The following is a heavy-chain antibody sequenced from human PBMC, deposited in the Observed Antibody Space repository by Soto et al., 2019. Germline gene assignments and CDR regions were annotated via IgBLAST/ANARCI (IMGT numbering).Heavy chain of an antibody. Sequence: EVQLVESGGGLVQSGGSLRLSCAASGFTFSGYSMHWVRQAPGKGLEWVSYISSRSTTIHYADSVKGRFTISRDNAKNSLYLQMTSLRDDDSAVYYCARGAQDTAVAYWGQGTLVTVSS. CDR3: ARGAQDTAVAY. V-gene: IGHV3-48*02. J-gene: IGHJ4*02. D-gene: IGHD5-18*01. CDR2: ISSRSTTI. CDR1: GFTFSGYS.